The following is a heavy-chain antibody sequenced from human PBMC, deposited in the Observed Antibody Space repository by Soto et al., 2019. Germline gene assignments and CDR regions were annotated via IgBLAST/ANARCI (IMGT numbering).Heavy chain of an antibody. D-gene: IGHD3-22*01. J-gene: IGHJ4*02. CDR2: IIPIFGTA. Sequence: QVQLVQSGAEVKKPGSSVKVSCMASGGTFDIYGFNWARQAPGQGLEWMGTIIPIFGTADYAQKFEGRVSITADKSTSTAYMELRSLTSEDTAMYYCARGGIHYYDSSGHAFDYWGQGTLITVSS. CDR1: GGTFDIYG. CDR3: ARGGIHYYDSSGHAFDY. V-gene: IGHV1-69*06.